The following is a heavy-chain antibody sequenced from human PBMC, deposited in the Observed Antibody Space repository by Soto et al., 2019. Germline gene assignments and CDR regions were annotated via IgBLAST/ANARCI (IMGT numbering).Heavy chain of an antibody. CDR1: GASITSSSYS. CDR3: ARPPTASLHAFEL. CDR2: IYNSGCT. J-gene: IGHJ3*01. V-gene: IGHV4-39*01. Sequence: SETLSLTCTVSGASITSSSYSWGWIRKPPWKGREWIGSIYNSGCTYYKPPPKSRVPISLDTSKSQYSLVLNSVTAADTSVDYCARPPTASLHAFELWGQGTMVTVSS.